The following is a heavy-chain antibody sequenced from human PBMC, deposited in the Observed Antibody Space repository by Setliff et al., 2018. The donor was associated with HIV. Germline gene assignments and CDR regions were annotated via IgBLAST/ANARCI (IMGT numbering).Heavy chain of an antibody. CDR1: GGSLQGYY. D-gene: IGHD3-10*01. J-gene: IGHJ5*02. Sequence: SETLSLTCSVSGGSLQGYYWRWIRQPAGKGLQWIGRIYYVGWSKYNPSLEDRVTMSVDTSNNQFSLSLTSVTAADTAVYYCVRSIHGGGSEPFDTWGQGILVTVSS. CDR2: IYYVGWS. V-gene: IGHV4-4*07. CDR3: VRSIHGGGSEPFDT.